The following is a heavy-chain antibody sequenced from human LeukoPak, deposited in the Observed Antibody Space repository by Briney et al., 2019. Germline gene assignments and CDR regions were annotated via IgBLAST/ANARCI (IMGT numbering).Heavy chain of an antibody. V-gene: IGHV3-33*06. Sequence: GGSLRLPCAASGLMFSDYGMHWVRQAPGKGLEGVAAIWYDGSNIFYADSVKGRFTISRENSKNALYLQMNSLRAEDTADYYCAKEGDRGEALYYYYMDVWGNGTTVTVSS. D-gene: IGHD3-10*01. CDR2: IWYDGSNI. J-gene: IGHJ6*03. CDR3: AKEGDRGEALYYYYMDV. CDR1: GLMFSDYG.